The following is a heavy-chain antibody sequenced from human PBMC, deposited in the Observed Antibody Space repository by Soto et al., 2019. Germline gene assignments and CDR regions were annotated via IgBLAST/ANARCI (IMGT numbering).Heavy chain of an antibody. V-gene: IGHV4-59*01. CDR3: GSSLHRGYSGYDYPPNFAY. CDR1: GGSISSYY. CDR2: IYYSGST. Sequence: SETLSLTCTVSGGSISSYYCSWIRQPPGKGLEWIGYIYYSGSTNYNPSLKSRVTISVDTSKNQFSLKLSSVTAADTAVYYCGSSLHRGYSGYDYPPNFAYWGQGTLVTVSS. D-gene: IGHD5-12*01. J-gene: IGHJ4*02.